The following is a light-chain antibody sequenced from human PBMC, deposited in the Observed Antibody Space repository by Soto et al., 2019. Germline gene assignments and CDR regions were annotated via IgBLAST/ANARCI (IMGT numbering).Light chain of an antibody. CDR2: EVS. J-gene: IGLJ2*01. CDR3: SSYTSSSTLV. V-gene: IGLV2-18*02. Sequence: QSALTQPPSVSGSPGQSVTISCTGTSSDVGSYNRVSWYQQPPGTAPKLMIYEVSNRPSGVPDRFSGCKSGNTASLTISGLQAEDESDYYCSSYTSSSTLVFGGGTKLTVL. CDR1: SSDVGSYNR.